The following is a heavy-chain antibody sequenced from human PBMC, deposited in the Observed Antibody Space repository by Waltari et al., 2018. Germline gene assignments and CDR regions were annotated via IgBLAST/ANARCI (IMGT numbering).Heavy chain of an antibody. CDR2: IVPIFGTA. CDR3: ATQPPNYYDSSGLLRPLDY. Sequence: QVQLVQSGAEVKKPGSSVKVSCKASGGTFSSYAISWVRQDPGQGLEWMGGIVPIFGTANYAQKFQGRVTITADESTSTAYMELSSLRSEDTAVYYCATQPPNYYDSSGLLRPLDYWGQGTLVTVSS. J-gene: IGHJ4*02. CDR1: GGTFSSYA. V-gene: IGHV1-69*01. D-gene: IGHD3-22*01.